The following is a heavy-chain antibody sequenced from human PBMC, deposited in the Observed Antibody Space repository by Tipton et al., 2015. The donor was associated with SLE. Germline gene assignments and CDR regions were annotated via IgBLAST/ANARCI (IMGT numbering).Heavy chain of an antibody. CDR3: ARGASSLLGTHFDY. D-gene: IGHD7-27*01. Sequence: LRLSCTVSGGSISSSSYYWGWIRQPPGKGLEWIGSIYYSGSTYYNPSLKSRVTISVDTSKNQFSLKLSSVTAADTAVYYCARGASSLLGTHFDYWGQGTLVTVSS. CDR2: IYYSGST. J-gene: IGHJ4*02. CDR1: GGSISSSSYY. V-gene: IGHV4-39*07.